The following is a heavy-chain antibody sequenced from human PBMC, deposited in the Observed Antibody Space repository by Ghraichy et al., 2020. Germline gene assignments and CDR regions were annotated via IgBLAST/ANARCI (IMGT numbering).Heavy chain of an antibody. CDR2: IYYSGST. CDR1: GGSVSSGSYY. V-gene: IGHV4-61*01. J-gene: IGHJ6*02. D-gene: IGHD3-9*01. CDR3: ARVMDYTILTGPYGMDV. Sequence: SETLSLTCSVSGGSVSSGSYYWSWIRQPPGKGLEWIGYIYYSGSTNYNPSLKSRVTVSVDTSKNQFSLKLKSVTAVDTAVYYCARVMDYTILTGPYGMDVWGQGTTVTVS.